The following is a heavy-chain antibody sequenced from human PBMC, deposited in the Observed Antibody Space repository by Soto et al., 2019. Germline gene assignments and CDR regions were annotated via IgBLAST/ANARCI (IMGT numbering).Heavy chain of an antibody. J-gene: IGHJ4*02. CDR3: TRGDSSGYYLLGY. CDR2: IRSKAYGGTT. CDR1: GFTFGDYA. D-gene: IGHD3-22*01. Sequence: TGGSLRLSCTASGFTFGDYAMSWVRQAPGKGLEWVGFIRSKAYGGTTEYAASVKGRFTISRDDSKSIAYLQMNSLKTEDTAVYYCTRGDSSGYYLLGYWGQGTLVTVSS. V-gene: IGHV3-49*04.